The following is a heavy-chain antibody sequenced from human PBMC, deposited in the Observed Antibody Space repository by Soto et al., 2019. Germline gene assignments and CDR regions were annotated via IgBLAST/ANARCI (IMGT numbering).Heavy chain of an antibody. Sequence: QVQLVQSGAEVKKPGASVKVSCKASGYTFTSYYMHWVRQAPGQGLEWMGIINPSGGSTSYTQKFQGRVTMTRDTSTSTVYMELSSLRSEDTAVYYCARGTKRLEPRHWFDPWGQGTLVTVSS. V-gene: IGHV1-46*01. CDR3: ARGTKRLEPRHWFDP. CDR2: INPSGGST. D-gene: IGHD1-1*01. J-gene: IGHJ5*02. CDR1: GYTFTSYY.